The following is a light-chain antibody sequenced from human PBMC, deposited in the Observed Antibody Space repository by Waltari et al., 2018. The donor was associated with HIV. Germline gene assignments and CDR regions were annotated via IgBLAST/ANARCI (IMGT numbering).Light chain of an antibody. CDR3: QQYYTTPRT. CDR1: QSVLYSSNNKTY. V-gene: IGKV4-1*01. CDR2: WAS. J-gene: IGKJ1*01. Sequence: IVLTQSPDSLAVSMGERATINCRSSQSVLYSSNNKTYLAWFQQKPGQPPKLLIYWASTRESGVPDRFSGSGSGTDFTLSISGLQAEDVAVYYCQQYYTTPRTFGQGTKVEIK.